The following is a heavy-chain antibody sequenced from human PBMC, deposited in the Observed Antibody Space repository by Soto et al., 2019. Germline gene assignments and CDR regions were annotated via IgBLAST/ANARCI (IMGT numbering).Heavy chain of an antibody. J-gene: IGHJ4*02. CDR2: IYYSGST. CDR3: ARVLTAAGIGFGY. V-gene: IGHV4-59*01. CDR1: GGSISSYY. Sequence: QVQLQESGPGLVKPSETLSLTCTVSGGSISSYYWSWIRQPPGKGLEWIGYIYYSGSTNYNPSLKSRVTISVDTSKNQFSLTLSSVTAADTAVYYCARVLTAAGIGFGYWGQGTLVTVSS. D-gene: IGHD6-13*01.